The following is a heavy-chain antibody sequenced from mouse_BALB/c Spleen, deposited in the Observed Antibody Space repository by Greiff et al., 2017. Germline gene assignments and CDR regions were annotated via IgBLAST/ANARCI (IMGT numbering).Heavy chain of an antibody. Sequence: EVKLMESGGGLVQPGGSLKLSCAASGFDFSRYWMSWVRQAPGKGLEWIGEINPDSSTINYTPSLKDKFIISRDNAKNTLYLQMSKVRSEDTALYYCARQGVRLYCDYWGQGTTLTVSS. CDR3: ARQGVRLYCDY. CDR1: GFDFSRYW. CDR2: INPDSSTI. J-gene: IGHJ2*01. D-gene: IGHD1-2*01. V-gene: IGHV4-1*02.